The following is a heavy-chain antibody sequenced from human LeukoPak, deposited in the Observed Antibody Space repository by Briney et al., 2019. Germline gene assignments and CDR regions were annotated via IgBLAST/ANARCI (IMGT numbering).Heavy chain of an antibody. V-gene: IGHV1-2*04. J-gene: IGHJ4*02. Sequence: ASVKVSCKASGYTFTSYYMHWVRQAPGQGLEWMGWINPNSGGTNYAQKFQGWVTMTRDTSISTAYMELSRLRSDDTAVYYCARAGIQLWHTTHYFDYWGQGTLVTVSS. CDR3: ARAGIQLWHTTHYFDY. D-gene: IGHD5-18*01. CDR2: INPNSGGT. CDR1: GYTFTSYY.